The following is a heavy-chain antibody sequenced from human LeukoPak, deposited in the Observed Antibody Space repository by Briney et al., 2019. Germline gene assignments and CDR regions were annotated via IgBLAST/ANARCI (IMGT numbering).Heavy chain of an antibody. CDR2: INNSSST. V-gene: IGHV4-34*01. CDR1: GGSFSGYY. J-gene: IGHJ5*02. CDR3: ATLPSARGYPSTNIYWFDP. Sequence: SETLSLTCAVSGGSFSGYYWSWIRQPPGKGLEWIGEINNSSSTNYNPSLKSRFTISGDTAKNQFSLQLSSVTAADTAVYYCATLPSARGYPSTNIYWFDPWGQGTLVTVSS. D-gene: IGHD5-18*01.